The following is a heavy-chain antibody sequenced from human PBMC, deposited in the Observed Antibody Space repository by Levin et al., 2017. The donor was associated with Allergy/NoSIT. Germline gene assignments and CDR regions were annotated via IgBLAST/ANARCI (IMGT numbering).Heavy chain of an antibody. CDR3: ARQTLEGPSYNWFDP. V-gene: IGHV4-39*01. D-gene: IGHD1-1*01. Sequence: PSETLSLTCTVSGGSISSSSYYWGWIRQPPGKGLEWIGSIYYSGSTYYNPSLKSRVTISVDTSKNQFSLKLSSVTAADTAVYYCARQTLEGPSYNWFDPWGQGTLVTVSS. CDR1: GGSISSSSYY. CDR2: IYYSGST. J-gene: IGHJ5*02.